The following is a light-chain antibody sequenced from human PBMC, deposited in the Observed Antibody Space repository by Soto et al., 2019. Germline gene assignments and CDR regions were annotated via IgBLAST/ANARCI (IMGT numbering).Light chain of an antibody. J-gene: IGKJ5*01. CDR3: QQYGSSPT. CDR2: DAS. CDR1: QSISSY. V-gene: IGKV1-39*01. Sequence: DIQMTQSPSSLSASVGDRVTMTCRASQSISSYLNWYQQKPGKAPKLLIYDASSLESGVPSRFSGSGSGTEFTLTISRLEPEDFAVYYCQQYGSSPTFGQGTRLEIK.